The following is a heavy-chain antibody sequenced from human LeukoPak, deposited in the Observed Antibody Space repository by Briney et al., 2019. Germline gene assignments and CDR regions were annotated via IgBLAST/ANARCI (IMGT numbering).Heavy chain of an antibody. V-gene: IGHV3-48*03. CDR3: ARGSRGCSGGSCYLDY. CDR2: ISSSGSTI. Sequence: GGSLRLSCVASGFTFSSYEMNWVRQAPGKGLEWVSYISSSGSTIYYADSVKGRFTISRDNAKNSLYLQMKSLRAEDTAVYYCARGSRGCSGGSCYLDYWGQGTLVTVSP. J-gene: IGHJ4*02. CDR1: GFTFSSYE. D-gene: IGHD2-15*01.